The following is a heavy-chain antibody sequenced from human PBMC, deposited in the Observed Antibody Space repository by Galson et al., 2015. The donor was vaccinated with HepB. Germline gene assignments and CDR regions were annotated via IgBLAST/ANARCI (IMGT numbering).Heavy chain of an antibody. CDR1: GSILSSFA. J-gene: IGHJ6*02. CDR3: AKDGQQYYYDSRSYGMDV. D-gene: IGHD3-22*01. Sequence: SLRLSCAASGSILSSFAMHWVRQAPGKGLEWVVLISYDGSNKYYADSVKGRFTISRDNSKNTLYLQMNSLRAEDTAVYYCAKDGQQYYYDSRSYGMDVWGQGTTVTVSS. V-gene: IGHV3-30*04. CDR2: ISYDGSNK.